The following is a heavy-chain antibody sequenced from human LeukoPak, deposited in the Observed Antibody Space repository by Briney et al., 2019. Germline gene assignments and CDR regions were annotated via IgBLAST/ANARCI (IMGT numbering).Heavy chain of an antibody. D-gene: IGHD6-19*01. CDR3: AKNLTGWSLHFDS. CDR2: ISDSGSRT. Sequence: GGSLRLSCAASGFTFSSYAMSWVRQAPGKGLEWVSAISDSGSRTYYAGSVKGRFTITRDNSKNTLSLQMNSLRAEDTAVYYCAKNLTGWSLHFDSWGQGSLVTVSS. J-gene: IGHJ4*02. CDR1: GFTFSSYA. V-gene: IGHV3-23*01.